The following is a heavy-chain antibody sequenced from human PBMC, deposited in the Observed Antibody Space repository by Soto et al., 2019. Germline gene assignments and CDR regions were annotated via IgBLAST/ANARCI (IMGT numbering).Heavy chain of an antibody. D-gene: IGHD6-19*01. CDR3: VRDTAVTDTWVCHIPTTCFDP. CDR1: GYTFTSYD. Sequence: QVQLVQSGAEVKKPGASVKVSCKASGYTFTSYDINWVRQATGQGLEWMGWMNPNSGNTGYAQKFQGRVTMTRDADISKANIELSSQGSEDTAVYYSVRDTAVTDTWVCHIPTTCFDPWGQGTLVTVSS. CDR2: MNPNSGNT. J-gene: IGHJ5*02. V-gene: IGHV1-8*01.